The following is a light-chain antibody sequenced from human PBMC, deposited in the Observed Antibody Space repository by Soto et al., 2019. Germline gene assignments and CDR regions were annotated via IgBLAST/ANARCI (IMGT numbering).Light chain of an antibody. CDR1: QTLRSG. CDR2: KSS. J-gene: IGKJ1*01. Sequence: DIKMTQSASSLSGYVGDGVTMXCRASQTLRSGFDWCQQKPGKAPKPLIVKSSTLKRGGPSRFSGSGSVTEFTRTISSRQHEDFATYYGQHYNSYSEAFGQGTKVDI. V-gene: IGKV1-5*03. CDR3: QHYNSYSEA.